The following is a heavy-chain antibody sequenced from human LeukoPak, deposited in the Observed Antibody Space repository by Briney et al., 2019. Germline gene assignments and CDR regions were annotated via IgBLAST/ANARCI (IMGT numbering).Heavy chain of an antibody. J-gene: IGHJ4*02. Sequence: GGSLRLSCAASGFTFSSYWMHWVRQAPGKGLVWVSRINSDGNSTSYADSVKGRFTISRDNAKNTLYLQMNSLRAEDTAVYYCARGPLGYCSSTSCYTIIPYYFDYWGQGTLVTVSS. V-gene: IGHV3-74*01. D-gene: IGHD2-2*02. CDR1: GFTFSSYW. CDR2: INSDGNST. CDR3: ARGPLGYCSSTSCYTIIPYYFDY.